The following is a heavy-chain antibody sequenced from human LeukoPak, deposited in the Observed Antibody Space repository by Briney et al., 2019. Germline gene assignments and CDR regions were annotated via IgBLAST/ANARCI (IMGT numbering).Heavy chain of an antibody. Sequence: VLVSCKASGYTFTGYYMHWVGQPPPQELEGMVWINPNSGATNYAQKFQGRVTMTRDTSISTAYMELSRLRSDDSAVYYCARVLPPGYSSGWYDYWGQGTLVTVSS. J-gene: IGHJ4*02. D-gene: IGHD6-19*01. V-gene: IGHV1-2*02. CDR3: ARVLPPGYSSGWYDY. CDR2: INPNSGAT. CDR1: GYTFTGYY.